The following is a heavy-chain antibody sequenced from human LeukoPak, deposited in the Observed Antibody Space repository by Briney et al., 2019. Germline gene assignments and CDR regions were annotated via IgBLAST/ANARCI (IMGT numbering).Heavy chain of an antibody. J-gene: IGHJ5*02. D-gene: IGHD2/OR15-2a*01. V-gene: IGHV4-61*02. CDR1: GGSISSGSYY. CDR2: IYTSGST. Sequence: KSSETLSLTCTVSGGSISSGSYYWSWIRQPAGKGLEWIGRIYTSGSTNYNPSLKSRVTISVDTSKNQFSLKLSSVTAADTAVYYCARDPGTFFDPWGQGTLVTVSS. CDR3: ARDPGTFFDP.